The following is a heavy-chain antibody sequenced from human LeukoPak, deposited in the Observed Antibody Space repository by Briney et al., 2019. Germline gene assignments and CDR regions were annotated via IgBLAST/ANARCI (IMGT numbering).Heavy chain of an antibody. J-gene: IGHJ4*02. V-gene: IGHV4-34*01. D-gene: IGHD3-9*01. CDR2: INHSGST. CDR1: GGSFSGYY. CDR3: ARRLGGYFDWLLDY. Sequence: NPSGTLSLTCAVYGGSFSGYYWSWIRQPPGKGLEWIGEINHSGSTNYNPSLKSRVTISVDTSKNQFSLKLSSVTAADTAVYYCARRLGGYFDWLLDYWGQGTLVTVSS.